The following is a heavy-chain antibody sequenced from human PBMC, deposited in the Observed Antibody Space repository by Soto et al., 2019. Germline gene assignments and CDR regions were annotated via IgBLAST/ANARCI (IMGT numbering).Heavy chain of an antibody. CDR2: ISHSGST. CDR1: GGSIRINNW. CDR3: ARAGAATGRPYYYYAMDV. J-gene: IGHJ6*02. V-gene: IGHV4-4*02. D-gene: IGHD6-13*01. Sequence: QVQLQESGPGLVKPSGTLSLTCGVSGGSIRINNWWSWVRQPPGKGLEWIGEISHSGSTNYNPSLKSRITMSVDQSKNQFSLKVSSVTAADTAVYYCARAGAATGRPYYYYAMDVWGQGTTVTVSS.